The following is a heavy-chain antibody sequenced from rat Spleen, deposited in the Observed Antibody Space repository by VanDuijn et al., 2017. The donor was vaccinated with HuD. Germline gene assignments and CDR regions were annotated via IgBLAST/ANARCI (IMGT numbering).Heavy chain of an antibody. J-gene: IGHJ4*01. CDR2: ISYEGSST. D-gene: IGHD1-1*01. CDR1: DFTFSHYY. V-gene: IGHV5-22*01. Sequence: EVKLVESGGGLVQPGRSLKLSCAASDFTFSHYYMAWVRQAPKKGLEWVASISYEGSSTYYPDSVKGRFTISRDNAKSTLYLQMNSLRSEDTATYYCTRAVGGYYYVMDAWGQGASVTVSS. CDR3: TRAVGGYYYVMDA.